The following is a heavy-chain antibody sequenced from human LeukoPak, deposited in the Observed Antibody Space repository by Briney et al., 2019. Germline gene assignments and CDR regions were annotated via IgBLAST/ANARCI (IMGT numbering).Heavy chain of an antibody. D-gene: IGHD5-24*01. V-gene: IGHV3-9*01. Sequence: GGSLRLPCAASGFTFDDYAMHWVRQAPGKGLEWVSGISWNSGSIGYADSVKGRFTISRNNSKNTLYLQMNSLRAEDTAVYYCAKDGYNEGYWGQGTLVTVSS. CDR2: ISWNSGSI. CDR1: GFTFDDYA. CDR3: AKDGYNEGY. J-gene: IGHJ4*02.